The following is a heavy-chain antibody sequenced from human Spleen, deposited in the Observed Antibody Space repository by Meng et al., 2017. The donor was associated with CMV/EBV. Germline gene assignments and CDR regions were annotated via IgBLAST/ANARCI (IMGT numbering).Heavy chain of an antibody. Sequence: GESLKISCAASGFTFSRYSMNWVRQAPGKGLEWVSSIRSSSRYIYYADSVKGRFTISRDNAKNSPYLQMNSLRAEDTAVYYCARPGILEELERAPQRYYYYYYGMDVWGQGTTVTVSS. CDR2: IRSSSRYI. J-gene: IGHJ6*02. V-gene: IGHV3-21*01. D-gene: IGHD1-1*01. CDR3: ARPGILEELERAPQRYYYYYYGMDV. CDR1: GFTFSRYS.